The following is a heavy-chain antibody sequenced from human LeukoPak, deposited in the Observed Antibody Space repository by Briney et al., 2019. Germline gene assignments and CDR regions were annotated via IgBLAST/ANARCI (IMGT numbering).Heavy chain of an antibody. CDR2: MNPNSGNT. CDR1: GYTFTSYD. D-gene: IGHD2-15*01. J-gene: IGHJ4*02. CDR3: ARGGDIVVVENFDY. V-gene: IGHV1-8*01. Sequence: GASVKVSCKASGYTFTSYDINWVRQATGQGLEWMGWMNPNSGNTGYAQKFQGRVTTTRNTSISTAYMELSSLRSEDTAVYYCARGGDIVVVENFDYWGQGTLVTVSS.